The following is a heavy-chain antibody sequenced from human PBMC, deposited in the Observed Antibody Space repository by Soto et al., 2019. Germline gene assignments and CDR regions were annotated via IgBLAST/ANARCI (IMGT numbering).Heavy chain of an antibody. CDR1: GGSIGSGGYF. J-gene: IGHJ4*02. CDR3: ARTYGSGNYGHYFDY. D-gene: IGHD3-10*01. V-gene: IGHV4-31*03. Sequence: SETLSLTCTVSGGSIGSGGYFWSWIRQYPGNDLEWIGYIYYSGSTYYNPSLKSRVTMSADTSKNQFSLNLSSVTAADTAVYYCARTYGSGNYGHYFDYWGQGTLVTVSS. CDR2: IYYSGST.